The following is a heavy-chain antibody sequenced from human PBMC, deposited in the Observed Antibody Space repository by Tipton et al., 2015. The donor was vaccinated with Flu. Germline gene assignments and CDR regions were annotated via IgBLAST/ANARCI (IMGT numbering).Heavy chain of an antibody. Sequence: LRLSCTVSGGSISSSSYYWGWIRQPPGKGLEWIGSIYYSGSTYYNPSLKSRVTISVDTSKNQFSLKLSSVTAADTAVYYCARAAVFTVTTSLYFGYWGQGTLVTVSS. CDR3: ARAAVFTVTTSLYFGY. CDR2: IYYSGST. D-gene: IGHD4-17*01. CDR1: GGSISSSSYY. J-gene: IGHJ4*02. V-gene: IGHV4-39*01.